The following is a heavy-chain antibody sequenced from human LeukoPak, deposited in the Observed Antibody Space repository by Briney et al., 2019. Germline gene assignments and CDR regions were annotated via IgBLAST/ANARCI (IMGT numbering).Heavy chain of an antibody. D-gene: IGHD2-15*01. CDR2: IYYSGST. V-gene: IGHV4-38-2*02. CDR3: ASERYCSGGSCYPNWFDP. CDR1: GYSISNAYY. Sequence: PSETLSLTCSVSGYSISNAYYWGWIRQPPGKGLEWIGSIYYSGSTYYNPSLKSRVTISVDTSKNQFSLKLSSVTAADTAVYYCASERYCSGGSCYPNWFDPWGQGTLVTVSS. J-gene: IGHJ5*02.